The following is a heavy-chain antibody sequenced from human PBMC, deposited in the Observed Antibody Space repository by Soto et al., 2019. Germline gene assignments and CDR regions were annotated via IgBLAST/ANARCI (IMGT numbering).Heavy chain of an antibody. CDR3: ASGGSSYYYYYMDV. V-gene: IGHV3-11*01. J-gene: IGHJ6*03. D-gene: IGHD6-13*01. CDR1: GFTFSDYY. CDR2: ISSSGSTI. Sequence: GGSLRLSCAASGFTFSDYYMSWIRQAPGKGLEWVSYISSSGSTIYYADSVKGRFTISRDNAKNSLYLQMNSLRAEDTAVYYCASGGSSYYYYYMDVWGKGTTVTVSS.